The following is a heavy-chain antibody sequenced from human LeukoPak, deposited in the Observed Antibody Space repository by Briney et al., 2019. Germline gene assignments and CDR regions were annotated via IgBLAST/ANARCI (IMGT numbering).Heavy chain of an antibody. Sequence: SETLSLTCTVSGGSISSSSYYWGWIRQPPGKGLEWIGSIYYSGSTYYNPSLKSRVTISVDTSKNQFSLKLSSVTAADTAVYYCARRGLSDWDRDAFDIWGQGTMVIVSS. CDR3: ARRGLSDWDRDAFDI. D-gene: IGHD2-21*02. J-gene: IGHJ3*02. CDR1: GGSISSSSYY. V-gene: IGHV4-39*01. CDR2: IYYSGST.